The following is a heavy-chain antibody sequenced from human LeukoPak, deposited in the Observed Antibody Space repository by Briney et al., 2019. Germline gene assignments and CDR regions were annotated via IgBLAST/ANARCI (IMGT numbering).Heavy chain of an antibody. J-gene: IGHJ4*02. CDR3: ARGRPTPGTDY. D-gene: IGHD6-13*01. Sequence: GGSLRLSCVASGFTFSLFWMNWVRRAPGKGREWGANIKEDGSEQTHVETVKGRFTISKDNAKAVLYLQINSLRAKDTGMYYCARGRPTPGTDYWGQGILVTVSS. CDR2: IKEDGSEQ. V-gene: IGHV3-7*04. CDR1: GFTFSLFW.